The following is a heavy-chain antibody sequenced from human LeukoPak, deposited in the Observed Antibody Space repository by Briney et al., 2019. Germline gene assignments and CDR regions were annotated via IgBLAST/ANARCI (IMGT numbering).Heavy chain of an antibody. CDR3: AKDIASFITIFDY. D-gene: IGHD3-3*01. CDR1: GFTFSSYA. CDR2: ISGSGGST. J-gene: IGHJ4*02. Sequence: GGSLKLSCAASGFTFSSYAMSWVRQAPGKGLEWVSAISGSGGSTYYADSVKGRFTISRDNSKNTLYLQMNSLRAEDTAVYYCAKDIASFITIFDYWGQGTLVTVSS. V-gene: IGHV3-23*01.